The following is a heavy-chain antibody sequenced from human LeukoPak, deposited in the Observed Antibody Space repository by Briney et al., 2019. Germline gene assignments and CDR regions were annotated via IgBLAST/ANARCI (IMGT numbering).Heavy chain of an antibody. J-gene: IGHJ5*02. CDR1: GGSISSGGYY. CDR3: ARHEVNEGWFDP. CDR2: IYHSGST. D-gene: IGHD4-23*01. Sequence: PSETLSLTCTVSGGSISSGGYYWSWIRQPPGKGLEWIGYIYHSGSTYYNPSLKSRVTISVDTSKNQFSLKLSSVTAADTAVYYCARHEVNEGWFDPWGQGTLVTVSS. V-gene: IGHV4-30-2*03.